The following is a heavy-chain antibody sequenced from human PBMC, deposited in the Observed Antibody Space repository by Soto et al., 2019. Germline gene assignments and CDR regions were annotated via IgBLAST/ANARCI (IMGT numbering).Heavy chain of an antibody. CDR1: GFTFSDYY. V-gene: IGHV3-11*05. Sequence: PGGSLRLSCAASGFTFSDYYMSWIRQAPGKGLEWVSYISSSSSYTNYADSVKGRFTISRDNAKNSLYLQMNSLRAEDTAVYYCAREFTSGTLHHGRFDPWGQGTLVTVSS. D-gene: IGHD1-1*01. CDR3: AREFTSGTLHHGRFDP. J-gene: IGHJ5*02. CDR2: ISSSSSYT.